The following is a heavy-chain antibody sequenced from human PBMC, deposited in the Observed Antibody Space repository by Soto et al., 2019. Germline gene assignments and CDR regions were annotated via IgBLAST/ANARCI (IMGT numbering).Heavy chain of an antibody. V-gene: IGHV4-34*01. Sequence: QVQLQQWGAGPLRPLETLSLTCGVSGGSFSGYYWAWIRQSPGKGLEWIGEINDRGSINYNPCLKSRVSISVDTSNNHYSLNLRSVPAADTAVYYCARESHDILTGPPWVWYFDLWGRGTLVTVSS. J-gene: IGHJ2*01. D-gene: IGHD3-9*01. CDR2: INDRGSI. CDR3: ARESHDILTGPPWVWYFDL. CDR1: GGSFSGYY.